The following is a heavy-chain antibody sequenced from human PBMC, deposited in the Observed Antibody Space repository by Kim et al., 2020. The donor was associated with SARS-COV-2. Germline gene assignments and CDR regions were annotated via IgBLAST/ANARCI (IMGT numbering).Heavy chain of an antibody. Sequence: SETLSLTCTVSGGSISSGDYYWSWIRQPPGKGLEWIGYIYYSGSTYYNPSLKSRVTISVDTSKNQFSLKLSSVTAADTAVYYCASSWTVTPFDYWGQGTLVTVSS. V-gene: IGHV4-30-4*01. CDR3: ASSWTVTPFDY. CDR1: GGSISSGDYY. J-gene: IGHJ4*02. CDR2: IYYSGST. D-gene: IGHD4-17*01.